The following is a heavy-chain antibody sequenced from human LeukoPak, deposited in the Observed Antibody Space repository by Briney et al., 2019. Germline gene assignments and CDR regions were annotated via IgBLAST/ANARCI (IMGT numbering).Heavy chain of an antibody. Sequence: ASVKVSCKASGYTFTGYYMHWVRQAPGQGLEWMGWINPNSGGTNYAQKFQGRVTMTRDTPISTAYMELSRLRSDDTAVYYCAREGGAVVPAPNWFDPWGQGTLVTVSS. J-gene: IGHJ5*02. CDR2: INPNSGGT. V-gene: IGHV1-2*02. CDR3: AREGGAVVPAPNWFDP. D-gene: IGHD2-2*01. CDR1: GYTFTGYY.